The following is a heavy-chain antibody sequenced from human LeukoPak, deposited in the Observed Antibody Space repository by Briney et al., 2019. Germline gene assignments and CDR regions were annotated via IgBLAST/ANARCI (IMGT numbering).Heavy chain of an antibody. CDR3: ARDSSEFRSLLFH. D-gene: IGHD1-14*01. Sequence: ASVKVSCKASGYTFTSYGISWVRQAPGQGLEWMGWISAYSGDTNYAQKFRGRVTISADESTSTAYVELSSLRSEDTAVYYCARDSSEFRSLLFHWGQGTLVTVSS. J-gene: IGHJ1*01. V-gene: IGHV1-18*01. CDR2: ISAYSGDT. CDR1: GYTFTSYG.